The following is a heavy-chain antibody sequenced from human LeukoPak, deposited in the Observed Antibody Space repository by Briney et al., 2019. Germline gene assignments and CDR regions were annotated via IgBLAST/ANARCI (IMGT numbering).Heavy chain of an antibody. J-gene: IGHJ3*02. CDR3: ARATYDSRAVDAFDI. V-gene: IGHV3-11*01. Sequence: PGGSLRLSCAASGFTFRDYFMSWIRQAPGKGLEWVAYTNTAGNTIYYADSMKGRFTISRDNAKNSLYLQMNTLRAEDTAVYYCARATYDSRAVDAFDIWGQGTMVTVS. CDR2: TNTAGNTI. D-gene: IGHD3-22*01. CDR1: GFTFRDYF.